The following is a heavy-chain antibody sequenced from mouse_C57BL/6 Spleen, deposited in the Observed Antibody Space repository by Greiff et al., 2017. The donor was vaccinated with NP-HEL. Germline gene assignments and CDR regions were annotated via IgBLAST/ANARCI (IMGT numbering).Heavy chain of an antibody. CDR1: GYSITSGYD. CDR3: ARGRYYYAMDY. V-gene: IGHV3-1*01. Sequence: VQLKQSGPGMVKPSQSLSLTCTVTGYSITSGYDWHWIRHFPGNKLEWMGYISYSGSTNYNPSLKSRISITHDTSKNHFFLKLNSVTTEDTATYYCARGRYYYAMDYWGQGTSVTVSS. J-gene: IGHJ4*01. CDR2: ISYSGST.